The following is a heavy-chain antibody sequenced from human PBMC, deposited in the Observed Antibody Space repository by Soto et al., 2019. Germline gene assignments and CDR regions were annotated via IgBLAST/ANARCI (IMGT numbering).Heavy chain of an antibody. V-gene: IGHV4-59*01. D-gene: IGHD6-19*01. CDR3: AGGRAVAGAGWWFGH. CDR1: GGSISSYY. Sequence: ASETLSLTCTVSGGSISSYYWSWIRQPPGKGLEWIGYIYYSGSTNYNPSLKSRVTISIDTSKSHFSLKLSSLTAADTAVYYCAGGRAVAGAGWWFGHWGQGSLVTVSS. CDR2: IYYSGST. J-gene: IGHJ5*02.